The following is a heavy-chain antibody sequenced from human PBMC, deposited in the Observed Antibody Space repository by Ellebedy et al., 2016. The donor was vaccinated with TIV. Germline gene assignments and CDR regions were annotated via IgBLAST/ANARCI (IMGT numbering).Heavy chain of an antibody. CDR1: GGSISSYY. V-gene: IGHV4-59*08. CDR2: IYYSGST. J-gene: IGHJ4*02. Sequence: MPSETLSLTCTVSGGSISSYYWNWIRQPPGKGLEWIGYIYYSGSTNYNPSLKSRVTFSGDTSKNQFSLKLSPVTAADTAVYYCARRYCSGRGDCSGGRITYFDYWGQGTLVTVSS. CDR3: ARRYCSGRGDCSGGRITYFDY. D-gene: IGHD2-21*02.